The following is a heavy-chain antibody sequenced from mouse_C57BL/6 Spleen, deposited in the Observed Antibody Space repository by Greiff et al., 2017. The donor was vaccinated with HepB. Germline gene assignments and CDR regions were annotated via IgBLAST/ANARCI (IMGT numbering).Heavy chain of an antibody. Sequence: VQLQQSGPELVKPGASVKISCKASGYSFTGYYMNWVKQSPEKSLEWIGEINPSTGGTTYNQKFKAKATLTVDKSSSTAYMQLKSLTSEDSAVYYCARSDGYDKGDYWGKGTTVTVSS. J-gene: IGHJ2*01. D-gene: IGHD2-2*01. CDR2: INPSTGGT. CDR1: GYSFTGYY. CDR3: ARSDGYDKGDY. V-gene: IGHV1-42*01.